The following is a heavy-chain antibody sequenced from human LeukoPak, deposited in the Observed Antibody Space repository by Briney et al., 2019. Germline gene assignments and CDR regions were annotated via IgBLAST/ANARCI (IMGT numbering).Heavy chain of an antibody. Sequence: GRSLRLSCAASGFTFSSYAMHWVRQAPGKGLEWVAFIRYDGSNKYYADSVKGRFTISRDNSKNTLYLQMNSLRAEDTAVYYCARGYNWNGDAFDIWGQGTMVTVSS. CDR2: IRYDGSNK. D-gene: IGHD1-1*01. CDR1: GFTFSSYA. V-gene: IGHV3-30*04. CDR3: ARGYNWNGDAFDI. J-gene: IGHJ3*02.